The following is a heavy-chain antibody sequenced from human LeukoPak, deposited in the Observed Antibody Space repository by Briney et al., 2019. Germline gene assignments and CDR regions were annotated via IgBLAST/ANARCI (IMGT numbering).Heavy chain of an antibody. D-gene: IGHD3-22*01. J-gene: IGHJ5*02. Sequence: ASVKVSCKASGYTFTSYDINWVRQATGQGVEWMGWMNPNSGNTGYAQKFQGRVTMTRNTSISTAYMELSSLRSEDTAVYYCARGDSSDNWFDPWGQGTLVTVSS. CDR1: GYTFTSYD. CDR2: MNPNSGNT. CDR3: ARGDSSDNWFDP. V-gene: IGHV1-8*01.